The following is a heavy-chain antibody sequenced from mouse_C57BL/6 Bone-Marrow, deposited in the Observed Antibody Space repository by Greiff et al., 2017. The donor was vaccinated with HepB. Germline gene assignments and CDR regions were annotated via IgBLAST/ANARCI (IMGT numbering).Heavy chain of an antibody. CDR1: GYTFTSYW. V-gene: IGHV1-69*01. D-gene: IGHD3-2*02. Sequence: VQLQQPGAELVMPGASVKLSCKASGYTFTSYWMHWVKQRPGQGLEWIGEIDPSDSYTNYNQKFKGKSTLTVDKSSSTAYMQLSSLTSEDSAVYDCARELRLGYYFDYWGQGTTLTVSS. CDR3: ARELRLGYYFDY. CDR2: IDPSDSYT. J-gene: IGHJ2*01.